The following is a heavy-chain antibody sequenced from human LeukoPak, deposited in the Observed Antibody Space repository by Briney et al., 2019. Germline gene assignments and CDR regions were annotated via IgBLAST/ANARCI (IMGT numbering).Heavy chain of an antibody. V-gene: IGHV3-21*01. Sequence: GGSLRLSCAVSGFTFTEYNMNWVRQAPGKGLEWVSSISSTGLFMYYADSVKGRFTISRDNAKNSLFLQMDSLRAEDTAVYYCARGRIQMLLIQAFDIWGRGTMVTVSS. D-gene: IGHD5-18*01. J-gene: IGHJ3*02. CDR3: ARGRIQMLLIQAFDI. CDR2: ISSTGLFM. CDR1: GFTFTEYN.